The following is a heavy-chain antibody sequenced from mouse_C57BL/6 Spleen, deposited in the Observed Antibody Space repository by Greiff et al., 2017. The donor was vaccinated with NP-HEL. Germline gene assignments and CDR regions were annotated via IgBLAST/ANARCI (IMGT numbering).Heavy chain of an antibody. V-gene: IGHV5-6*01. CDR2: ISSGGSYT. CDR1: GFTFSSYG. CDR3: ASPLTGTERTWFAY. J-gene: IGHJ3*01. Sequence: EVKLVESGGDLVKPGGSLKLSCAASGFTFSSYGMSWVRQTPDKRLEWVATISSGGSYTYYPDSVKGRFTISRDNAKNTLYLQMSSLKSEDTAMYYCASPLTGTERTWFAYWGQGTLVTVSA. D-gene: IGHD4-1*01.